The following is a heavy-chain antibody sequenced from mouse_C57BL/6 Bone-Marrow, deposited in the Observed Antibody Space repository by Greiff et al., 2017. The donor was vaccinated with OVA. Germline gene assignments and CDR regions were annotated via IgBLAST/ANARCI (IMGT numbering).Heavy chain of an antibody. J-gene: IGHJ1*03. V-gene: IGHV1-39*01. CDR3: ARAYYYGSSVDWYFDV. Sequence: VQLKQSGPELVKPGASVKISCKASGYSFTDYNMNWVKQSNGKSLEWIGVINPNYGTTSYNQKFKGKATLTVDQSSSTAYLQLNSLTSEDSAVYYCARAYYYGSSVDWYFDVWGTGTTVTVSS. CDR1: GYSFTDYN. D-gene: IGHD1-1*01. CDR2: INPNYGTT.